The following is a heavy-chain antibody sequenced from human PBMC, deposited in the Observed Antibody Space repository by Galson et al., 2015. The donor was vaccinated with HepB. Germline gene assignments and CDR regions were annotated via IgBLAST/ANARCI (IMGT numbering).Heavy chain of an antibody. CDR3: AKVSPPLIAVAGAVDY. J-gene: IGHJ4*02. Sequence: SLRLSCAASGFTFSSYGMHWVRQAPGKGLEWVAVISYDGSNKYYADSVKGRFTISRDNSKNTLYLQMNSLRAEDTAVYYCAKVSPPLIAVAGAVDYWGQGTLVTVSS. CDR2: ISYDGSNK. D-gene: IGHD6-19*01. V-gene: IGHV3-30*18. CDR1: GFTFSSYG.